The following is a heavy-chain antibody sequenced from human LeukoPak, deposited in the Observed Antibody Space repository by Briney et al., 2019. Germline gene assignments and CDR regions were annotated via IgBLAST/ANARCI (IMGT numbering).Heavy chain of an antibody. CDR3: ARASPWTYYDFRSDYPFSF. J-gene: IGHJ4*02. CDR1: GFTFSDYC. D-gene: IGHD3-3*01. CDR2: ISSSSSYT. V-gene: IGHV3-11*06. Sequence: GGSLRLSCAASGFTFSDYCMTWIRQAPGKGLEWVSYISSSSSYTNYADSVKGRFTISRDNAKNSLYLQMNSLRAEDTAVYYCARASPWTYYDFRSDYPFSFWGQGTLVTVSS.